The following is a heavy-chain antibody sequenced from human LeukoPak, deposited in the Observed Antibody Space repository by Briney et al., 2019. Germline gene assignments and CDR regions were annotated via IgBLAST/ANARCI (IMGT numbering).Heavy chain of an antibody. CDR2: INPDGRDT. CDR1: GFTFNRCW. Sequence: GGSLRLSCVVSGFTFNRCWMNWVRQVPGKGLEWVAHINPDGRDTYYVDSVKGRFTISRDNAQNSMYLQMNSLRVEDTAVYYCTSWGDTTAEYFQRRGQGTLVTVSS. D-gene: IGHD2-21*02. J-gene: IGHJ1*01. V-gene: IGHV3-7*01. CDR3: TSWGDTTAEYFQR.